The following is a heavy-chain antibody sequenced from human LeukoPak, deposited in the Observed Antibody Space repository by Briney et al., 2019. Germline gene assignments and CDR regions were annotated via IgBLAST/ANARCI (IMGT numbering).Heavy chain of an antibody. CDR3: ARAEGEIYRRSGSNNWFDP. J-gene: IGHJ5*02. Sequence: SETLSLTCTVSGGSISSYYWSWIRQPAGKGLEWIERIYTSGSTNYNPSLKSRVTMSVDTSKNQFSLKLSSVTAADTAVVYCARAEGEIYRRSGSNNWFDPWGQGALVTVSS. CDR1: GGSISSYY. V-gene: IGHV4-4*07. CDR2: IYTSGST. D-gene: IGHD3-10*01.